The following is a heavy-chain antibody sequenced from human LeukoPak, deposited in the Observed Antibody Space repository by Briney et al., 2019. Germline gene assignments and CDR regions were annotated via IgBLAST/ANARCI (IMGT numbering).Heavy chain of an antibody. D-gene: IGHD3-16*01. CDR3: TSMTTWHDY. V-gene: IGHV4-34*01. CDR1: GVSFKDYY. Sequence: PSETLSLTCAVSGVSFKDYYWRWVRQTPGRGLEWIGEINHSGYTNDSPSLKSRVSLSIDTSTKQFSLHLRSVTVADTGIYYCTSMTTWHDYWGQGTLVTVSS. CDR2: INHSGYT. J-gene: IGHJ4*02.